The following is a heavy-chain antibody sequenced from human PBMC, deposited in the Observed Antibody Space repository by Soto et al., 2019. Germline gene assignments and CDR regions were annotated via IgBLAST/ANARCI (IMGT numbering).Heavy chain of an antibody. J-gene: IGHJ6*03. Sequence: QVQLQESGPGQVEPSGTLSLTCAVSSGSISSDNWWSWVRQSPEKGLEWIGEIHHSGGTNYNPSLNSRLSMSVDKSKNRYSLKLRFVAAADWAVYYCTRVDVPDLLGRVTLTSYYYYMAVWGIGTTVSVSS. D-gene: IGHD2-2*01. V-gene: IGHV4-4*02. CDR3: TRVDVPDLLGRVTLTSYYYYMAV. CDR2: IHHSGGT. CDR1: SGSISSDNW.